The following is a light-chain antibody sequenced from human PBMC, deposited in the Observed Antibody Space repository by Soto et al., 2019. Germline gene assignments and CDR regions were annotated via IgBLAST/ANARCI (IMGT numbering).Light chain of an antibody. Sequence: EIVLTQSPGTLSLSPWERATLSCRASQSVSSSYLAWYQQKPGQAPRLLIYGASSRATGIPDRFSGSGSGTDFTLTIRRLEPEDFAVYYCQQYGSSPFTFGPGTKVDIK. CDR3: QQYGSSPFT. CDR2: GAS. V-gene: IGKV3-20*01. J-gene: IGKJ3*01. CDR1: QSVSSSY.